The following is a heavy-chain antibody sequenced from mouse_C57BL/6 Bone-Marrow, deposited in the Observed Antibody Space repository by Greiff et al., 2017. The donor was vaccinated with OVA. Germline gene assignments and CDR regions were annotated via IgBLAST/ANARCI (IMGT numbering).Heavy chain of an antibody. D-gene: IGHD1-1*01. CDR2: IRSKSNNYAT. CDR3: VRLDYGSFPMDY. J-gene: IGHJ4*01. V-gene: IGHV10-1*01. Sequence: EVQVVESGGGLVQPKGSLKLSCAASGFSFNTYAMNWVRQAPGKGLEWVARIRSKSNNYATYYADSVKDRFTISRDDSESMLYLQMNNLKTEDTAMYYCVRLDYGSFPMDYWGQVTSVTVSS. CDR1: GFSFNTYA.